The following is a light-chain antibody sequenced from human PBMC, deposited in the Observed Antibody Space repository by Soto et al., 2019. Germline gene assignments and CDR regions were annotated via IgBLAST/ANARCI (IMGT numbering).Light chain of an antibody. J-gene: IGKJ4*01. CDR3: QQYNKWPLT. Sequence: EIVMTQSPATLSVSPGERATLSCRASQSVSSNLAWYQQKPGQAPRLLIYHASTRATGIPARFSGSGSGTEFTLTISSLQSEDFAVYYCQQYNKWPLTFGGGTKVKIK. CDR2: HAS. CDR1: QSVSSN. V-gene: IGKV3-15*01.